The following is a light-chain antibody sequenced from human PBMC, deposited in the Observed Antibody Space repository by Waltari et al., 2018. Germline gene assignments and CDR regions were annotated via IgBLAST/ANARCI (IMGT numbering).Light chain of an antibody. CDR1: SSNIGNNY. V-gene: IGLV1-51*02. Sequence: QSVLTQPPSVSAAPGPKVTLSCSGSSSNIGNNYLSWYQQLPGTAPKLLIYENNKRPSGIPDRFSGSKSGTSATLGITGLQTGDEADYYCGTWDSSLSAWVFGGGTKLTVL. CDR3: GTWDSSLSAWV. J-gene: IGLJ3*02. CDR2: ENN.